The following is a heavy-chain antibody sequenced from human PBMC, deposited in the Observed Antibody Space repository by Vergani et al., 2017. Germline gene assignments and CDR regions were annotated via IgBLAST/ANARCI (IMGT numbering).Heavy chain of an antibody. CDR1: GYIFTIYY. Sequence: EVQLVQSGAEVKEPGATVKISCKVSGYIFTIYYIHWVQQAPGKGLEWMGLVDPEDDETIYAEKFQGRVTITADTSTDTAYMELSSLRSEDTAVYYCATGGYCSGDSCYSDVPKSANWFDPWGQGTLVTVSS. CDR3: ATGGYCSGDSCYSDVPKSANWFDP. D-gene: IGHD2-15*01. J-gene: IGHJ5*02. CDR2: VDPEDDET. V-gene: IGHV1-69-2*01.